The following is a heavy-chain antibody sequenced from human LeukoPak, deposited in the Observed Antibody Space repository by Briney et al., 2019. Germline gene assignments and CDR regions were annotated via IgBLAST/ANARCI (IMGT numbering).Heavy chain of an antibody. CDR1: GFSFGSYA. Sequence: GGSLRLSCAASGFSFGSYAMSWVRQAPGKGLEWVSTISGSGGSTYYADSVKGRFTISRDNAKNSLYLQMNSLRAEDTAVYYCARTRNFDYVWGNYRPTGYFDYWGQGTLVTVSS. CDR2: ISGSGGST. CDR3: ARTRNFDYVWGNYRPTGYFDY. V-gene: IGHV3-23*01. D-gene: IGHD3-16*02. J-gene: IGHJ4*02.